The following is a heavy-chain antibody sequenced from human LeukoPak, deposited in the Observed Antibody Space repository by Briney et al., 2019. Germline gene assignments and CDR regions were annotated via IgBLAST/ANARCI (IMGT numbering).Heavy chain of an antibody. D-gene: IGHD3-22*01. CDR1: GYTFTSYY. CDR2: VSPYNANT. Sequence: ASVKVSCKASGYTFTSYYIHWVRQAPGQGLEWMGWVSPYNANTNYAQKLQGRVTMTTDTSTSTAYMELRSLRSDDTAVYYCARVHDHYDSSGYPYYFDYWGQGTLVTVSS. CDR3: ARVHDHYDSSGYPYYFDY. V-gene: IGHV1-18*04. J-gene: IGHJ4*02.